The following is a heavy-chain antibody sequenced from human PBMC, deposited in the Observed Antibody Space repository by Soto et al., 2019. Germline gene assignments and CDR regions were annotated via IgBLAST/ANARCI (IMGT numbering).Heavy chain of an antibody. CDR3: AKDTSSSPYYMDV. Sequence: EVQVLESGGGSVQPGGSLRLSCAASGFTFSKFAMSWVRHATGKGLEWVSEITGSTGTTYYADSVKGLFIISRDNSKNTVHLQMNSLRAEDTAVYYCAKDTSSSPYYMDVWGKGTTVTVSS. D-gene: IGHD2-2*01. J-gene: IGHJ6*03. V-gene: IGHV3-23*01. CDR2: ITGSTGTT. CDR1: GFTFSKFA.